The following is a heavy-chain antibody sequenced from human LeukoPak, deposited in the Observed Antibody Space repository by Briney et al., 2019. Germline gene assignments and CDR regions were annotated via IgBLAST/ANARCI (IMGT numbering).Heavy chain of an antibody. V-gene: IGHV4-4*02. Sequence: PSGTLSLTCAVSGGSISSSNWWSWVRQPPGKGLEWIGEIYHSGSTNYNPSLKSRVTISVDKSENQFSLKLSSVTAADTAVYYCARVQRIGYSDGYWGQGTLVTVSS. CDR3: ARVQRIGYSDGY. CDR1: GGSISSSNW. D-gene: IGHD3-3*01. CDR2: IYHSGST. J-gene: IGHJ4*02.